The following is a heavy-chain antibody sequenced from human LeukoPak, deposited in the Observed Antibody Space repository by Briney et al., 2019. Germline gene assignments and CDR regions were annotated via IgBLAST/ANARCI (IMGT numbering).Heavy chain of an antibody. CDR2: IYYSGST. V-gene: IGHV4-31*03. J-gene: IGHJ4*02. CDR3: ARSYYYDSSGSHFDY. CDR1: GGSISSGGYY. Sequence: SETLSLTCTVSGGSISSGGYYWNWIRQHPGKGLEWIGYIYYSGSTYYNPSLKSRVTISVDTSKNQFSLKLSSVTAADTAVYYCARSYYYDSSGSHFDYWGQGTLVTVSS. D-gene: IGHD3-22*01.